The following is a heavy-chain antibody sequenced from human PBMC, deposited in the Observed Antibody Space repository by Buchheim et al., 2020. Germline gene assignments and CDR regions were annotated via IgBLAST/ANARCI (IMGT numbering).Heavy chain of an antibody. J-gene: IGHJ4*02. CDR3: ARDHDSSGYWDY. D-gene: IGHD3-22*01. CDR2: ISSSSSYI. CDR1: GFTFSSYS. V-gene: IGHV3-21*05. Sequence: EVQLVESGGGLVQPGGSLRLSCAASGFTFSSYSMNWVRQAPGKGLEWVSYISSSSSYIYYADSVKGRFTISRDNAKNSLYLQMNSLRAEDTAVYYCARDHDSSGYWDYWGQGTL.